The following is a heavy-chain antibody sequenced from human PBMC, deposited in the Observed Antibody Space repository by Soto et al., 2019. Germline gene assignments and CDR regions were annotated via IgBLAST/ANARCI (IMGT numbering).Heavy chain of an antibody. CDR1: GFTFSSYA. J-gene: IGHJ4*02. D-gene: IGHD5-12*01. Sequence: QVQLVESGGGVVQPGRSLRLSCAASGFTFSSYAMHWVRQAPGKGLEWVAVISYDGSNKYYADSVKGRFTISRDNSKNTLYLQMNSLRAEDTAVYYCAREGGEMATQFESYYFDYWGQGTLVTVSS. V-gene: IGHV3-30-3*01. CDR3: AREGGEMATQFESYYFDY. CDR2: ISYDGSNK.